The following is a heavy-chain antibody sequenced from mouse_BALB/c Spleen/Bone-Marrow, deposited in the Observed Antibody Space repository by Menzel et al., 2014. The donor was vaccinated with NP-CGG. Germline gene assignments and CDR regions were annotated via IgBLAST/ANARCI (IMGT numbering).Heavy chain of an antibody. D-gene: IGHD1-2*01. Sequence: EVQLVESGGGLVKPGGSLKLSCAASGFAFSSYDMSWVRQTPEKRLEWVATISSGGSYTYYPDSVKGRFTISRDNARNPLYLQMSSLRSEDTALYYCARLLRLRYFDYWGQGTTLTVSS. CDR2: ISSGGSYT. V-gene: IGHV5-9*02. CDR1: GFAFSSYD. J-gene: IGHJ2*01. CDR3: ARLLRLRYFDY.